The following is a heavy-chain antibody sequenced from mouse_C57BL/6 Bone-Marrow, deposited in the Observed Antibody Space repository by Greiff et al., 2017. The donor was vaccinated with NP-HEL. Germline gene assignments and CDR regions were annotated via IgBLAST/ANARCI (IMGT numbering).Heavy chain of an antibody. V-gene: IGHV5-17*01. J-gene: IGHJ4*01. D-gene: IGHD2-3*01. Sequence: VKLVESGGGLVKPGGSLKLSCAASGFTFSDYGMHWVRQAPEKGLEWVAYIISGSSTIYYADTVKGRFTISRDNAKNTLFLQMTSLRSEDTAMYYCARARWLLRAMDYWGQGTSVTVSS. CDR1: GFTFSDYG. CDR3: ARARWLLRAMDY. CDR2: IISGSSTI.